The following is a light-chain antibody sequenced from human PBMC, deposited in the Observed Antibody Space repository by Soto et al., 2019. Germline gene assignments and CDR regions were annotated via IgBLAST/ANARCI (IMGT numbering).Light chain of an antibody. J-gene: IGKJ3*01. Sequence: EIVLTQSPGTLSLSPGERATLSCRASQSVSSNYLTWYQQKPGQAPRLLIYGASSRATGIADRFSGSGSGTDFTLTISRLEPEDFAVYYCQQYGSSPFTFGPGTKVDIE. V-gene: IGKV3-20*01. CDR1: QSVSSNY. CDR3: QQYGSSPFT. CDR2: GAS.